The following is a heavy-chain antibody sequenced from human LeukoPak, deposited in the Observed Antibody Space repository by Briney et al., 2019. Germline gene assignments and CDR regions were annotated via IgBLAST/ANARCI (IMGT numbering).Heavy chain of an antibody. CDR3: AKRIGYSSGWTDY. Sequence: SETLSLTXAVSGYSISSGYYWGWLRQPPGKGLEWIGSIYHSGSTYYNPSLKSRVTISVDTSKNQISLKLSSVIAADRAVYYCAKRIGYSSGWTDYWGQGTLVTVSS. CDR1: GYSISSGYY. D-gene: IGHD6-25*01. V-gene: IGHV4-38-2*01. J-gene: IGHJ4*02. CDR2: IYHSGST.